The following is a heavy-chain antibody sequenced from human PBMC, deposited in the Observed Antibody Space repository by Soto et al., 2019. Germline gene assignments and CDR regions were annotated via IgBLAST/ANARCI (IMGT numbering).Heavy chain of an antibody. J-gene: IGHJ6*02. Sequence: QLQLVQSGAEVKKPGSSVKVSCKASGGTFRSYAISWVRQAPGQGLEWMGGIIPISETTNYAQKFQGRVTITADESKSTAYMELSSLRSEDTAVYYCARSQGSSTSLEIYYYYYYGMDGWGQGTTVTVSS. CDR1: GGTFRSYA. V-gene: IGHV1-69*01. D-gene: IGHD2-2*01. CDR3: ARSQGSSTSLEIYYYYYYGMDG. CDR2: IIPISETT.